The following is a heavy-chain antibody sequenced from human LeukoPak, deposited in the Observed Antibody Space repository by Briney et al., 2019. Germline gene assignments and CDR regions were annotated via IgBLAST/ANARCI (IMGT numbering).Heavy chain of an antibody. CDR1: GGAFNNYA. Sequence: GASVKVSCKTSGGAFNNYALSWVRQAPGQGLEWMGIINPSGGSTSYAQKFQGRVTMTRDTSTSTVYMELSSLRSEDTAVYYCARDMWELDYWGQGTLVTVSS. D-gene: IGHD1-26*01. CDR3: ARDMWELDY. CDR2: INPSGGST. V-gene: IGHV1-46*02. J-gene: IGHJ4*02.